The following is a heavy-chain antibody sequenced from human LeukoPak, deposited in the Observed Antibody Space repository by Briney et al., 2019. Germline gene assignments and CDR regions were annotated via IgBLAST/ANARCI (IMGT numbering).Heavy chain of an antibody. CDR2: FHHTAGT. V-gene: IGHV4-59*08. D-gene: IGHD3-22*01. J-gene: IGHJ3*02. CDR3: ARLLDYDSSGDPDTFDI. Sequence: SETLSLTCTVSGDSLSGDYWSWTRQSPGKGLEWFGYFHHTAGTRYNPSLQSRVTISIDTSRNHFSLKLNSLSAADTAVYFCARLLDYDSSGDPDTFDIWGQGTMVTVSS. CDR1: GDSLSGDY.